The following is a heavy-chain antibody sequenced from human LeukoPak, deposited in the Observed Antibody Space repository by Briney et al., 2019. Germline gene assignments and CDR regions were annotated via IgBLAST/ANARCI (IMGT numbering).Heavy chain of an antibody. CDR3: ARDNTVTHDGWFDP. J-gene: IGHJ5*02. V-gene: IGHV4-39*02. D-gene: IGHD4-11*01. CDR1: GDSVTSSTYY. CDR2: IYHGEST. Sequence: SETLSLTCTVSGDSVTSSTYYWGWIRQPPGKGLEWIGTIYHGESTYYNPSLKSRVTISADTSKNQFSLKLTSVTAADTAVYYCARDNTVTHDGWFDPWGQGTLVTVSS.